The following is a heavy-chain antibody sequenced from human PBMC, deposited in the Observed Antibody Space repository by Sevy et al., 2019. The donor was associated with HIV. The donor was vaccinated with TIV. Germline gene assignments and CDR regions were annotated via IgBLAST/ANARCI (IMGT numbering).Heavy chain of an antibody. D-gene: IGHD6-13*01. J-gene: IGHJ4*02. V-gene: IGHV3-15*01. CDR2: IKSKTDGGTT. CDR1: GFTFSNAW. Sequence: GGSLRLSCAASGFTFSNAWMSWVRQAPGKGLEWVGRIKSKTDGGTTDYAAPAKGRFTISRDDSKNTLYLQMNSLKTEDTAVYYCTTPYPLAAAGMDYWGQRTLVTVSS. CDR3: TTPYPLAAAGMDY.